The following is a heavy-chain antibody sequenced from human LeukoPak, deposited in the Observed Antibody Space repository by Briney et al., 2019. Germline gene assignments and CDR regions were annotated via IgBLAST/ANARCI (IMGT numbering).Heavy chain of an antibody. V-gene: IGHV4-34*01. CDR3: AREPHY. J-gene: IGHJ4*02. CDR2: INHSGST. CDR1: GGSFSGYY. Sequence: NPSETLSLTCAVYGGSFSGYYWSWIRQLPGKGLEWIGEINHSGSTNYNPSLKSRVTISVDTSKNQFSLKLSSVTAADTAVYYCAREPHYWGRGTLVTVSS.